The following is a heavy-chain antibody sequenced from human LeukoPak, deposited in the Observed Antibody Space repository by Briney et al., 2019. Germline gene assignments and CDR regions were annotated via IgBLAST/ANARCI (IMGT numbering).Heavy chain of an antibody. D-gene: IGHD2-2*01. CDR1: GGTFSSYA. V-gene: IGHV1-69*05. Sequence: GASVKVSCKASGGTFSSYAISWVRQAPGQGLEWMGGIIPIFGTANYAQKFQGRVTITTDESTSTAYMELSSLRSEDTAVYYCALGYCSSTSCPPPHYYMDVWGKGTTVTVSS. CDR2: IIPIFGTA. J-gene: IGHJ6*03. CDR3: ALGYCSSTSCPPPHYYMDV.